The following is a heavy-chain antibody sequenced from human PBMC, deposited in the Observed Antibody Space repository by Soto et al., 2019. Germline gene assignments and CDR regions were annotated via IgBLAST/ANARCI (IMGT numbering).Heavy chain of an antibody. CDR1: GGSISSYY. CDR2: IYYSGST. V-gene: IGHV4-59*08. D-gene: IGHD2-8*02. Sequence: SETLSLTCTVSGGSISSYYWSWIRQPPGKGLEWIGYIYYSGSTNYNPSLKSRVTISVDTSKNQFSLKLSSVTAADTAVYYCATTESWYCLDYWGQGTLVTVSS. CDR3: ATTESWYCLDY. J-gene: IGHJ4*02.